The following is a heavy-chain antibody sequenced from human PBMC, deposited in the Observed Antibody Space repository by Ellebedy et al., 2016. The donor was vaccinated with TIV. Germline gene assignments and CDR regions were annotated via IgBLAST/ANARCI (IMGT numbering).Heavy chain of an antibody. CDR1: GFTFSSYW. CDR2: INSDGSST. J-gene: IGHJ3*02. CDR3: ARPRTDSSGYYYSHDAFDI. V-gene: IGHV3-74*01. D-gene: IGHD3-22*01. Sequence: GGSLRLXXAASGFTFSSYWMHWVRQAPGKGLVWASRINSDGSSTSYADSVKGRFTISRDNAKNTLYLQMNSLRAEDTAVYYCARPRTDSSGYYYSHDAFDIWGQGTMVTVSS.